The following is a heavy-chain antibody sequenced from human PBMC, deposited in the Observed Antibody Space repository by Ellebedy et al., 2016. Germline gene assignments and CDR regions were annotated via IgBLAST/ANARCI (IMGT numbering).Heavy chain of an antibody. Sequence: SETLSLTCAVSGGSISSSNWWSWVRQPPGKGLEWIGEIYHSGSTNYNPSLKSRVTISVDKSKNQFSLKLSPVTAADTAVYYCARDLYSSGWYSNDYWGQGTLVTVSS. D-gene: IGHD6-19*01. V-gene: IGHV4-4*02. CDR3: ARDLYSSGWYSNDY. CDR2: IYHSGST. J-gene: IGHJ4*02. CDR1: GGSISSSNW.